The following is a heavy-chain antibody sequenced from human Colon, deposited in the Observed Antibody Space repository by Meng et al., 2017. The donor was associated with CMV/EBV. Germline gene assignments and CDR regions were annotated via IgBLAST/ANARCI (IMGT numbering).Heavy chain of an antibody. D-gene: IGHD4-11*01. CDR2: FYYSGTT. Sequence: SETLSLTCSVSGGSITSFYWSWIRQSPGKGLEWIGDFYYSGTTNYNPSLRSRVTISADRSTNHFSLELSTVTPADTGIYYCARGGASSKYFDSWGQGTLVTVSS. CDR1: GGSITSFY. V-gene: IGHV4-59*01. J-gene: IGHJ4*02. CDR3: ARGGASSKYFDS.